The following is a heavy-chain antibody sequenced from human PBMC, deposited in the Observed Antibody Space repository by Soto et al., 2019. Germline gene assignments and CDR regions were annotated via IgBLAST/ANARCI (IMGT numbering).Heavy chain of an antibody. J-gene: IGHJ3*02. D-gene: IGHD5-12*01. Sequence: QVQLVESGGGVVQPGRSLRLSCAASGFTFSSYGMHWVRQAPGKGLEWVAVIWYDGSNKYYADSVKGRFTISRDNSKNTLYLQMNSLRAEDTAVYYCARDPGDGYNFGAFDIWGQGTMVTVSS. CDR1: GFTFSSYG. V-gene: IGHV3-33*01. CDR2: IWYDGSNK. CDR3: ARDPGDGYNFGAFDI.